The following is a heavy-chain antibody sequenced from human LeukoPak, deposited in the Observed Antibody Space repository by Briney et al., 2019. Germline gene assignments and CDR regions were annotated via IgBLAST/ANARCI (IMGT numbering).Heavy chain of an antibody. CDR3: ARYDFRSGYYMDV. V-gene: IGHV3-53*01. CDR1: GFTVSSNY. D-gene: IGHD3-3*01. CDR2: IYSGGTT. Sequence: GGSLRLSCAASGFTVSSNYMSWVRQAPGKGQEWVSIIYSGGTTYYADSVKGRFTISRDNSKNTLYLQMNSLRAEDTAVYFCARYDFRSGYYMDVWGKGTTVTVAS. J-gene: IGHJ6*03.